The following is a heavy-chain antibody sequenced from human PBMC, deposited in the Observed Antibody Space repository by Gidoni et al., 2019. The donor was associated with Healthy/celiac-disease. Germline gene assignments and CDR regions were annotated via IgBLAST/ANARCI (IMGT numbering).Heavy chain of an antibody. D-gene: IGHD3-22*01. V-gene: IGHV3-48*02. CDR1: GFTFSSYS. J-gene: IGHJ4*02. CDR3: ARVVGGPSGYGY. Sequence: EVQLVESGGGLVQPGGSLRLSCAASGFTFSSYSMNWVRQAPGTGLEWCSDISSISSTIYYADSVKGRFTISRDNAKNSLYLQMNSLRDEDTAVYYCARVVGGPSGYGYWGQGTLVTVSS. CDR2: ISSISSTI.